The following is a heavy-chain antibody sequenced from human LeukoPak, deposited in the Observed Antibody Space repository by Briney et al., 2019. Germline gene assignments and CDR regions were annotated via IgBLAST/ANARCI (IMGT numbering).Heavy chain of an antibody. CDR1: GGSIRSTSYY. Sequence: SETLSLTCTVSGGSIRSTSYYWGWIRQPPGKGLEWIGSIYYSGSTYYNPSLKSRVTISVDTSKNQFSLKLSSVTAAGTAVYYCARGYFDWLLYFDYWGQGTLVTVSS. CDR2: IYYSGST. CDR3: ARGYFDWLLYFDY. D-gene: IGHD3-9*01. J-gene: IGHJ4*02. V-gene: IGHV4-39*07.